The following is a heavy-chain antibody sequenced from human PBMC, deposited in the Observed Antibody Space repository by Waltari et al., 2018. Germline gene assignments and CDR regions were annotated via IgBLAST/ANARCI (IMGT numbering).Heavy chain of an antibody. Sequence: SGFTFSSHWMSWVRQAPGKGLEWVGNIKPDGSEKHYVDSVKGRFTISRDNAKNSLYLQMNSLRVEDTAVYYCVRESFDPWGQGILVTVSS. V-gene: IGHV3-7*01. CDR3: VRESFDP. CDR1: GFTFSSHW. J-gene: IGHJ5*02. CDR2: IKPDGSEK.